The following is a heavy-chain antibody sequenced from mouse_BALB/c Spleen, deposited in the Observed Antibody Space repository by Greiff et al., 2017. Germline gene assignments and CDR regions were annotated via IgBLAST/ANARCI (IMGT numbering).Heavy chain of an antibody. V-gene: IGHV1-7*01. CDR2: INPSTGYT. Sequence: VQLQPSGAELAKPGASVKMSCKASGYTFPSYWMHWVKQRPGQGLEWIGYINPSTGYTEYNQKFKDKATLTADKASSTAYMQLSSLTSEDSAVYYCARMSGRDWGQGTLVTVSA. CDR1: GYTFPSYW. CDR3: ARMSGRD. J-gene: IGHJ3*01.